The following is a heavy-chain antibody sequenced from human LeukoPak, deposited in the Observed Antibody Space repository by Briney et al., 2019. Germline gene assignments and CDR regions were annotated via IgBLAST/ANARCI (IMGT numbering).Heavy chain of an antibody. CDR3: ANEYSKGDI. V-gene: IGHV3-23*01. Sequence: PGGSLRLSCAASGFIFSNYVMSWVRQAPGKGLEWVSAISGSGANTYYADSVKGRFTISRDNSKNTLYLQMNSLRAEDAAVYYCANEYSKGDIWGQGTMVTVSS. D-gene: IGHD4-11*01. CDR1: GFIFSNYV. J-gene: IGHJ3*02. CDR2: ISGSGANT.